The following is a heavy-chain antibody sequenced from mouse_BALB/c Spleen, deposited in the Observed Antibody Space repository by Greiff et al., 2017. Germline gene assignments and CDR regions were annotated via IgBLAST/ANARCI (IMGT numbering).Heavy chain of an antibody. Sequence: QVQLQQPGAELVKPGASVKMSCKASGYTFTSYNMHWVKQKPGQGLEWIGAIYPGNGDTSYNQKFKGKATLTADKSSSTAYMQLSSLTSEDSAVYYCARDQLGLRGTYYAMDYWGQGTSVTVSS. CDR2: IYPGNGDT. D-gene: IGHD3-1*01. V-gene: IGHV1-12*01. CDR3: ARDQLGLRGTYYAMDY. J-gene: IGHJ4*01. CDR1: GYTFTSYN.